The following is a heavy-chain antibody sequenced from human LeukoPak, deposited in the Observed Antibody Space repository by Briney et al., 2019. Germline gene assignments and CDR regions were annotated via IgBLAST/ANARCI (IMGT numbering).Heavy chain of an antibody. Sequence: PGRSLRLSCVASGFTFSSYGMHWVRQAPGKGLEWVAVIWYDGSDKYSADSVKGRFTISRDNSKNTLYLQMNSLRAEDTAVYYCARDKLQNTFDYWGQGTLVTVSS. J-gene: IGHJ4*02. CDR1: GFTFSSYG. CDR2: IWYDGSDK. V-gene: IGHV3-33*01. D-gene: IGHD1-26*01. CDR3: ARDKLQNTFDY.